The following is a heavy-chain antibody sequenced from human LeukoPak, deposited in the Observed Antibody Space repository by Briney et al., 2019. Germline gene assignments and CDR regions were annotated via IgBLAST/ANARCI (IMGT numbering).Heavy chain of an antibody. CDR3: ARDASYYNSTLDS. D-gene: IGHD1-1*01. V-gene: IGHV4-39*07. CDR1: GGSISSSPYY. J-gene: IGHJ4*02. Sequence: NSSETLSLTCTVSGGSISSSPYYWGWIRQPPGKGLGCIGSVSDGGSTDHNPSLKSRVTISLDTSRNQFSLKLSSVTAADTAVYYCARDASYYNSTLDSWGQGILVTVSS. CDR2: VSDGGST.